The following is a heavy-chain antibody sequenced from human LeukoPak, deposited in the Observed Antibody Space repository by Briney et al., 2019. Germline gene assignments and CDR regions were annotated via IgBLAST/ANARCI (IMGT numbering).Heavy chain of an antibody. V-gene: IGHV1-69*13. J-gene: IGHJ6*03. D-gene: IGHD3-3*01. CDR1: GGTFSSYA. CDR2: IIPIFGTA. Sequence: SVKVSCKASGGTFSSYAISWVRQAPGQGLEWMGGIIPIFGTANYAQKFQGRVTITADESTSTAYMELSSLRSEDTAVYYCARVRSGTFFGVVPDELLPPPDRDVGGKGTTVPVS. CDR3: ARVRSGTFFGVVPDELLPPPDRDV.